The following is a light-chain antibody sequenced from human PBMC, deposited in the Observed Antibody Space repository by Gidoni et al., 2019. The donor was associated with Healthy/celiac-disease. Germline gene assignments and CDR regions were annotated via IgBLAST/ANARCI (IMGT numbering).Light chain of an antibody. V-gene: IGKV3-20*01. CDR2: GAS. CDR3: QHLEYT. Sequence: EIVLTQSPGTLSLSPGERATLSCRASQSVSSSYLAWYQQKPGQAPRLLIYGASSRATGIPDRFSGSGSGTDFTLTISRLEPEDFAVYYCQHLEYTFXQXTKLEIK. CDR1: QSVSSSY. J-gene: IGKJ2*01.